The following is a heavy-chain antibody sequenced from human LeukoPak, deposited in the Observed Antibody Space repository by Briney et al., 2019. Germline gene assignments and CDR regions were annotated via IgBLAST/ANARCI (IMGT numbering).Heavy chain of an antibody. CDR1: GGTFISYA. J-gene: IGHJ4*02. D-gene: IGHD5/OR15-5a*01. V-gene: IGHV1-69*05. Sequence: SVKVSCKASGGTFISYAISWVRQAPGQGLEWMGGIIPIFGTANYAQKFQGRVTITTDESTSTAYMELSSLRSEDTAVYYCASGVSDFTHPIDYWGQGTLVTVSS. CDR2: IIPIFGTA. CDR3: ASGVSDFTHPIDY.